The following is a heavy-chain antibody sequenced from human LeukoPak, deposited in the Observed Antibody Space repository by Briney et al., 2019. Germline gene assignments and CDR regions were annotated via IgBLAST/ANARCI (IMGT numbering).Heavy chain of an antibody. V-gene: IGHV4-39*07. Sequence: SETLSLTCTVSGGSISSSSYYWGWIRQPPGKGLEWIGSIYYSGSTYYSSSLKSRVTISVDTSKNQFSLKLSSVTAADTAVYYCALYYYGSGAYFDYWGQGTLVTVSS. CDR2: IYYSGST. CDR3: ALYYYGSGAYFDY. D-gene: IGHD3-10*01. CDR1: GGSISSSSYY. J-gene: IGHJ4*02.